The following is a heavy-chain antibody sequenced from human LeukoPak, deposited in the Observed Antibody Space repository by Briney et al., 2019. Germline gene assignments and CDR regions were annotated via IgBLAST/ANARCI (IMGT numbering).Heavy chain of an antibody. CDR2: IIPILGIA. CDR3: AKAGRSDYFLRWFDP. V-gene: IGHV1-69*04. J-gene: IGHJ5*02. CDR1: GGTFSSYA. Sequence: SVKVSCKASGGTFSSYAISWVRQAPGQGLEWMGRIIPILGIANYAQKFQGRVTMTTDTSTSTVYMELRSLRSDDTAIYYCAKAGRSDYFLRWFDPWGQGTLVTVSS. D-gene: IGHD3-10*01.